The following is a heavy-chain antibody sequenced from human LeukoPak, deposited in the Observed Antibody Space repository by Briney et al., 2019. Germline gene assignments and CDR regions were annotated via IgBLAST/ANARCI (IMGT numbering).Heavy chain of an antibody. CDR3: ARSGDSSAYYSF. D-gene: IGHD3-22*01. J-gene: IGHJ4*02. Sequence: PSETLSLTCTVSGGSISSYYWSWIRQPPGKGLEWIGYIYYSGSTNYSPSLKSRVTISVDTSKNQFSLEMNSVTAADTAVYYCARSGDSSAYYSFWGQGILVTVSS. CDR2: IYYSGST. CDR1: GGSISSYY. V-gene: IGHV4-59*01.